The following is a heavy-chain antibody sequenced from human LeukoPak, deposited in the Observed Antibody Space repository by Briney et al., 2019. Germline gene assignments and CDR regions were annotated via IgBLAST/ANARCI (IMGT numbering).Heavy chain of an antibody. Sequence: ASVKVSCKTSGGTFISYVISWVRQAPGQGLEWMGGIIPIFGTANYAQKLQGRVTMTTDTSTSTAYMELRSLRSDDTAVYYCARAEYCSSTSCYSGGRLYSSSAGDYWGQGTLVTVSS. CDR3: ARAEYCSSTSCYSGGRLYSSSAGDY. J-gene: IGHJ4*02. CDR1: GGTFISYV. D-gene: IGHD2-2*01. V-gene: IGHV1-69*05. CDR2: IIPIFGTA.